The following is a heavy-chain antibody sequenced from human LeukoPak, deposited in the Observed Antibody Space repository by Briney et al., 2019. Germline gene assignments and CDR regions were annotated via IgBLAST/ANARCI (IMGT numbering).Heavy chain of an antibody. J-gene: IGHJ4*02. CDR1: DFTFSNYW. CDR3: ARGIAVPAMGVHFDY. Sequence: GGSLRLSCAASDFTFSNYWVSWVRQARGKGLEWVANVKEDGSEKHYVDSVEGRFTLSRDNPKKSLYLLMNSLRAEDTAVYYCARGIAVPAMGVHFDYWGQGTLVTVSS. V-gene: IGHV3-7*05. D-gene: IGHD6-19*01. CDR2: VKEDGSEK.